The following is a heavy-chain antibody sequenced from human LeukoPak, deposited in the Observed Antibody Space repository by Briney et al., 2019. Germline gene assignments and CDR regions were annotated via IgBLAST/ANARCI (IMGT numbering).Heavy chain of an antibody. CDR1: GYTFHSYW. D-gene: IGHD2-15*01. CDR2: IYPGDSDT. J-gene: IGHJ4*02. V-gene: IGHV5-51*01. CDR3: ARHTGYCSGGSCYGDF. Sequence: GESLKISCKGSGYTFHSYWIAWVRQMPGKGLEWMGIIYPGDSDTRYSPSFQGQVTISADKSIRTAYLQWSSLKASHTAMYSCARHTGYCSGGSCYGDFWGQGTLVTVSS.